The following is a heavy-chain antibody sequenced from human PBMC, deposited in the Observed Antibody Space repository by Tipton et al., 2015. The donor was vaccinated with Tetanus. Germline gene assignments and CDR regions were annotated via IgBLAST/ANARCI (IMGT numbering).Heavy chain of an antibody. CDR2: TYYRSGWSY. J-gene: IGHJ6*02. CDR3: ARGSINMGNSWSGYYGYYYYAMDV. CDR1: GDRVSSNSAA. D-gene: IGHD3-3*01. Sequence: GLVKPSLTLSLTCAISGDRVSSNSAAWNWVRQSPSRGLEWLGRTYYRSGWSYDYAVSVKGRITINPDTSKNHFSLQLTSVTLEDTAVYYCARGSINMGNSWSGYYGYYYYAMDVWGQGTSVTVSS. V-gene: IGHV6-1*01.